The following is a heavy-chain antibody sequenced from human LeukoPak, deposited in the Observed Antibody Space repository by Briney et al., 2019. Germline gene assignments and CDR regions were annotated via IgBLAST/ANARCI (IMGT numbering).Heavy chain of an antibody. V-gene: IGHV4-31*03. CDR3: ARGWQQLANWFDP. Sequence: SETLSLTCTVSGGSISSGNYYWSWIRQHPGKGLEWIVYISTSGSTYYNPSLKSRVPISLDTSNNQFSLKLTSVTAADTAVYYCARGWQQLANWFDPWGQGALVTVSS. CDR2: ISTSGST. J-gene: IGHJ5*02. D-gene: IGHD6-13*01. CDR1: GGSISSGNYY.